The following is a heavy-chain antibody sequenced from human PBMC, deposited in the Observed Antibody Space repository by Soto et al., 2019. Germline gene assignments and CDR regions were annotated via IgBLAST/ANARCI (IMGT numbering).Heavy chain of an antibody. CDR1: GYTFTSYG. D-gene: IGHD5-12*01. Sequence: ASVKVSCKASGYTFTSYGISWVRQAPGQGLEWMGWISAYNGNTNYAQKLQGRVTMTTDTSTSTAYMELRSLRSDDTAVYYCARADLSWLRAGLNYYYYYYMDVWGKGTTVTVSS. J-gene: IGHJ6*03. CDR2: ISAYNGNT. CDR3: ARADLSWLRAGLNYYYYYYMDV. V-gene: IGHV1-18*01.